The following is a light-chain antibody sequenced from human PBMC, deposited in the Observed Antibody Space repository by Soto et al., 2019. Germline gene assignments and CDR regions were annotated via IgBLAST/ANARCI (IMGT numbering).Light chain of an antibody. Sequence: GDREKNTCRASQSISSWLAWYQQRPGTAPNLLIYDASTLESGVPSRFSGSGSGTDFTLTICSLQPEDVATDCCQLVNVYLSTCGGGAMVDI. J-gene: IGKJ4*01. CDR3: QLVNVYLST. CDR1: QSISSW. CDR2: DAS. V-gene: IGKV1-5*01.